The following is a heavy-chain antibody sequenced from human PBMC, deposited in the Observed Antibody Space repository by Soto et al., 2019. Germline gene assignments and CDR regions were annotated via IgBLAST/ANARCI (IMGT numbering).Heavy chain of an antibody. Sequence: PGGSLRLSCETSGFTFGNYGMRWVRQDAGQGLYWVSGISSSSRRTYYADSVRGRFTISRDNSKNTLYLQMDTLRADDTAVYYCETVAKSGVGSEYFDAWGQGSMVTVSS. CDR2: ISSSSRRT. D-gene: IGHD3-3*01. J-gene: IGHJ4*02. CDR3: ETVAKSGVGSEYFDA. CDR1: GFTFGNYG. V-gene: IGHV3-23*01.